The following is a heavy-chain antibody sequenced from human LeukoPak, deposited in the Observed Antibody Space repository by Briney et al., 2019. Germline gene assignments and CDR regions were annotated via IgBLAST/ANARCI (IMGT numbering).Heavy chain of an antibody. J-gene: IGHJ3*02. V-gene: IGHV4-59*01. CDR3: ARERLTTSAFGI. CDR2: IYYSGST. CDR1: GGSISSYY. Sequence: SETLSLTCTVSGGSISSYYWSWIRQPPGKGLEWIGYIYYSGSTNYNPSLKSRVTISGDTSKNQFSLKLSSVTAADTAVYYCARERLTTSAFGIWGQGTMVTVSS. D-gene: IGHD5-12*01.